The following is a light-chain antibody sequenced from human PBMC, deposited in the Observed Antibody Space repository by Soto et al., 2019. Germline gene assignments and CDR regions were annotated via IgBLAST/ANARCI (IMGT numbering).Light chain of an antibody. CDR3: QQRSTRIT. Sequence: EVVLTQSPATLSLSPGEKATLSCRASQRVAGSLAWYQHKPGQPPRLLIYDASTRAAGIPARFSGSGSGIDFTLTVSSLEPEDFAVYYCQQRSTRITFGQGTRLESK. V-gene: IGKV3-11*01. J-gene: IGKJ5*01. CDR2: DAS. CDR1: QRVAGS.